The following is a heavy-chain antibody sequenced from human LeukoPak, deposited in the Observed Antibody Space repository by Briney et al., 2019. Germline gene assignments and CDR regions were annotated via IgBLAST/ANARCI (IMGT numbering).Heavy chain of an antibody. V-gene: IGHV4-4*07. Sequence: SETLSLTCTVSGGSISSYYWSWIRQPAGKGLEWIGRIYTSGSTNYNPSLKSRVTMSVDTSKNQFSLKLSSVTAADTAVYYCAREGDSYDSSGYIDYWGQGTLATVSS. J-gene: IGHJ4*02. CDR2: IYTSGST. CDR1: GGSISSYY. CDR3: AREGDSYDSSGYIDY. D-gene: IGHD3-22*01.